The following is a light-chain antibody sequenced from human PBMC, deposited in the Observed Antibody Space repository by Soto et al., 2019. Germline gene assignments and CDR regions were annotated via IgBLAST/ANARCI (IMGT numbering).Light chain of an antibody. V-gene: IGLV2-14*01. CDR2: DVS. J-gene: IGLJ3*02. CDR3: SSYTTSSTLV. Sequence: QSVLTQPASVSGSPGQSIAISCTGTSSDVGGYNYVAWYQQPPGKGPKLMIFDVSDRPSGVSNRFSGSKSGNTASLTISGLQAEDEADYYCSSYTTSSTLVFGGGTKVTVL. CDR1: SSDVGGYNY.